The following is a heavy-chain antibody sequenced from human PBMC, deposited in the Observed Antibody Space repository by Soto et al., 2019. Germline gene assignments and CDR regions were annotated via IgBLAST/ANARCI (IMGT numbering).Heavy chain of an antibody. CDR2: ISSRSDI. Sequence: GGSLRLSCVGSGFTFSTYSLNWVRQAPGKGLEWVSSISSRSDIYYADSVKGRFTISRDNAKNSVSLQMNSLRAEDTAVYYCAREYTAWPLAYGLDVWGQGTTVTVSS. CDR1: GFTFSTYS. CDR3: AREYTAWPLAYGLDV. J-gene: IGHJ6*02. D-gene: IGHD2-2*02. V-gene: IGHV3-21*01.